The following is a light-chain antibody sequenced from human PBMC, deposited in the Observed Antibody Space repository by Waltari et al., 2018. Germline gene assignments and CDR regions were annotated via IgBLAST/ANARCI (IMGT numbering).Light chain of an antibody. CDR3: QAWDSSNYV. Sequence: SYELTQPPSVSVSPGPTASITCSGDKLGDKYACWSQQKPGQSPVLVIYQDSKRPSGIPERFSGSNSGNTATLTISGTQAMDEADYYCQAWDSSNYVFGTGTKVTVL. CDR2: QDS. J-gene: IGLJ1*01. V-gene: IGLV3-1*01. CDR1: KLGDKY.